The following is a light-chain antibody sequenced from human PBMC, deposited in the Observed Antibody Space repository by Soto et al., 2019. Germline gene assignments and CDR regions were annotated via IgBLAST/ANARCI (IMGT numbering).Light chain of an antibody. Sequence: ALTQPASVSGYPGQSITISCTGASSDVGAYNYVAWCQQHPGKGPKLLIYDVSNRPSGFSSRFSGSKSGNTASLTISGLRAEDEADYFCSSYTTSSTYVFGTGTQLTVL. V-gene: IGLV2-14*01. CDR1: SSDVGAYNY. J-gene: IGLJ1*01. CDR3: SSYTTSSTYV. CDR2: DVS.